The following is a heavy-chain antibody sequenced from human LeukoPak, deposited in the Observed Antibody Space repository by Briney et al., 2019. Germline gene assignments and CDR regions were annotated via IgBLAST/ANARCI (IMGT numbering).Heavy chain of an antibody. CDR3: ARTHSGSYPRAFDI. D-gene: IGHD1-26*01. Sequence: ASVKVSCKASGGTFSSYAISWVRQAPGQGLEWMGGIIPIFGTANYAQKFQGRVTITTDESTSTAYMELSSLRSEDTAVYYCARTHSGSYPRAFDIWGQGTMVTVSS. J-gene: IGHJ3*02. V-gene: IGHV1-69*05. CDR1: GGTFSSYA. CDR2: IIPIFGTA.